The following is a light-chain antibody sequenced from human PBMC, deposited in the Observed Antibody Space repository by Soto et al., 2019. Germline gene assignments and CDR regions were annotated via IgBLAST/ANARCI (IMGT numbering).Light chain of an antibody. Sequence: QSVLTQPPSASGNPGQRVTISCSGSSSNIGSNTVNWYQQLPGTAPKLLIYSNNQRPSGVPDRFSGSKSGTSASLAISGLQSEDEADYYCAAWDDSLNVYVFGTGTQVTVL. J-gene: IGLJ1*01. CDR3: AAWDDSLNVYV. CDR1: SSNIGSNT. V-gene: IGLV1-44*01. CDR2: SNN.